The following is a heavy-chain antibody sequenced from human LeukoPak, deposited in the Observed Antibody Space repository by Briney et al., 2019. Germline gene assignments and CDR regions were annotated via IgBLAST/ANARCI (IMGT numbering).Heavy chain of an antibody. CDR2: IRTTAEGAKYA. CDR3: ATGQRYAFDY. D-gene: IGHD3-9*01. V-gene: IGHV3-48*02. J-gene: IGHJ4*02. Sequence: GRSRRLSCATSGFSFTDYPMNWVRQAPGKGLEWSSNIRTTAEGAKYAYYADSVKGRVTISRDDGKNPLYLHMNSLRDDDTAVYYCATGQRYAFDYWGQGILVTVSS. CDR1: GFSFTDYP.